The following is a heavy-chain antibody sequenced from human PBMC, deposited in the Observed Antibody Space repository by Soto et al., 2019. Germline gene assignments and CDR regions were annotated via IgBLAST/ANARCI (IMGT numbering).Heavy chain of an antibody. D-gene: IGHD3-10*01. J-gene: IGHJ5*02. Sequence: SETLSLTCTVSGGSISSYYWSWIRQPPGKGLEWIGYIYYSGSTNYNPSLKSRVPISVDTSKNQFSLKLSSVTAADTAVYYCARVQELLWFGELLSWFDPWGQGTLVTVSS. CDR3: ARVQELLWFGELLSWFDP. V-gene: IGHV4-59*01. CDR1: GGSISSYY. CDR2: IYYSGST.